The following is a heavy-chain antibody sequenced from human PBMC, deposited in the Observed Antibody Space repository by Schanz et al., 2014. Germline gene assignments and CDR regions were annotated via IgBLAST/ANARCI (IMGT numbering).Heavy chain of an antibody. CDR1: GFIFGDYA. D-gene: IGHD3-3*01. CDR2: IKQDESER. CDR3: ARDKGGYYPFDY. Sequence: EELLVESGGGWVQPGGSLRLSCAASGFIFGDYAIHWVRQAPGKGLEWVANIKQDESERSYVDSVKGRFTISRDNAKNSLYLQMNSLRAEDTAVYYCARDKGGYYPFDYWGQGTLVTVSS. J-gene: IGHJ4*02. V-gene: IGHV3-7*01.